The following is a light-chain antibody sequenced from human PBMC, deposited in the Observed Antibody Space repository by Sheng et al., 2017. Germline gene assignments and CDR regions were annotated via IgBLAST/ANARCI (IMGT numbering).Light chain of an antibody. Sequence: QLTQSPSSLSASVGDRVILTCRASQGISTYLAWYQQKPGKAPKLLIYAASTLQSGVPSRFSGSGSGTDFTLTISSLQPEDFATYYCQQVTIYPYTFGQGTKLEI. V-gene: IGKV1-9*01. CDR1: QGISTY. J-gene: IGKJ2*01. CDR3: QQVTIYPYT. CDR2: AAS.